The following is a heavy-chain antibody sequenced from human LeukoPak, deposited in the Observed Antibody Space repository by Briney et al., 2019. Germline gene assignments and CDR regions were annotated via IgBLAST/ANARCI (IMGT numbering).Heavy chain of an antibody. J-gene: IGHJ4*02. D-gene: IGHD6-6*01. V-gene: IGHV1-2*02. Sequence: ASVKVSRKASGYTFTGYYMHWVRQAPGQGLEWMGWINPNSGGTNYAQKFQGRVTMTRDTSISTAYMELSRLRSDDTAVYYCARGLEYSSSSLDYWGQGTLVTVSS. CDR3: ARGLEYSSSSLDY. CDR1: GYTFTGYY. CDR2: INPNSGGT.